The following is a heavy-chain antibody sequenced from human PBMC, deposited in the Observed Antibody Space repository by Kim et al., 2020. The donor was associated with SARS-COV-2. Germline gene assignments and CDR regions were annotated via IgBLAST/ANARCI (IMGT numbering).Heavy chain of an antibody. CDR1: GFSMSGTCNS. Sequence: SETLSLTCTVSGFSMSGTCNSWAWVRQPKGKGLVWLGCDSKWSQTYYNPYIRVRVVVSVDTTRNQLSLRMVSVTAADTALYVCASRTHYGSWTWKEYFDP. CDR2: DSKWSQT. D-gene: IGHD3-10*01. V-gene: IGHV4-39*01. CDR3: ASRTHYGSWTWKEYFDP. J-gene: IGHJ5*02.